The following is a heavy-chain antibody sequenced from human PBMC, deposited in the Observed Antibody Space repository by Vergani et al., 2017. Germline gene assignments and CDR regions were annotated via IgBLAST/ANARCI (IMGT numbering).Heavy chain of an antibody. D-gene: IGHD1-26*01. V-gene: IGHV4-38-2*01. J-gene: IGHJ3*02. CDR2: IYPSGNT. CDR3: ARRPTWELGAFDI. CDR1: VYSINSDFY. Sequence: QVQLQESGPGLVKPSETLSLTCAVSVYSINSDFYWGWIRQPPGKGLEWIATIYPSGNTYYNPSLNSRLTMSVDTSKNQFSLKLNSMTAADTAVYYCARRPTWELGAFDIWGQGTLVTVSS.